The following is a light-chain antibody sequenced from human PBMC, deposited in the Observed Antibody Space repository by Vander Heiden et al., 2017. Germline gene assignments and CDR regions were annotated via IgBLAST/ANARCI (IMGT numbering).Light chain of an antibody. V-gene: IGKV3D-7*01. CDR2: GAS. CDR3: LQADNLPNV. Sequence: ELVLTQSPATLSLSPGATATLSCRASQSVSSSYLSWYQQKPGQAPRLLIYGASTRATGIPARFTGSGSGTDFTLTISSLQPEDFAVYYCLQADNLPNVFGGGTKLEIK. J-gene: IGKJ4*01. CDR1: QSVSSSY.